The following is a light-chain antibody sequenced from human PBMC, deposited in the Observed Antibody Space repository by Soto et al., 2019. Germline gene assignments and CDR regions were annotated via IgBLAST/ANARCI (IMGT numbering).Light chain of an antibody. V-gene: IGKV1-8*01. CDR2: AAS. CDR1: QGIRSN. Sequence: AIRMTQSPSSFSESTGDRVTITCRASQGIRSNLAWYQQKPGKAPKLLIYAASTLQSGVPSRLSVSGFGTDFTLSISFLLSEDFATYYCQQYYSYPPWTFGQGTKVDIK. J-gene: IGKJ1*01. CDR3: QQYYSYPPWT.